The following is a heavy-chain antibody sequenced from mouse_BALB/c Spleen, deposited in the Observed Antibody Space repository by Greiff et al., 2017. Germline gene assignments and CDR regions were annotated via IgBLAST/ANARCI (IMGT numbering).Heavy chain of an antibody. CDR2: ISSGSSTI. J-gene: IGHJ2*01. V-gene: IGHV5-17*02. CDR1: GFTFSSFG. D-gene: IGHD2-1*01. CDR3: ARSEGNYYYFDY. Sequence: EVQRVESGGGLVQPGGSRKLSCAASGFTFSSFGMHWVRQAPEKGLEWVAYISSGSSTIYYADTVKGRFTISRDNPKNTLFLQMTSLRSEDTAMYYCARSEGNYYYFDYWGQGTTLTVSS.